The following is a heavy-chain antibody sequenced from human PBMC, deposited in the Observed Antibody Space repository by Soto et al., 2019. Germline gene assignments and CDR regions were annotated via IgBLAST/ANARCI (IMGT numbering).Heavy chain of an antibody. CDR3: VRGSTAGQRSYYYYMDV. Sequence: SETLSLTCTVSGGSISSYYWSWIRQPPGKGLEWIGYIYYSGSTNYNPSLKSRVTISVDTSKNQFSLKLSSVTAADTAVYYCVRGSTAGQRSYYYYMDVWGKGTTVTVSS. V-gene: IGHV4-59*01. CDR1: GGSISSYY. CDR2: IYYSGST. D-gene: IGHD2-2*01. J-gene: IGHJ6*03.